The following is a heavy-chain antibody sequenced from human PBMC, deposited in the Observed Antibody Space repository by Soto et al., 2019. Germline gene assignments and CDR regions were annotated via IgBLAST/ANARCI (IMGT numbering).Heavy chain of an antibody. D-gene: IGHD3-22*01. Sequence: SETLSLTCTVSGGSISSYYWSWIRQPPGKGLEWIGYIYYSGSTNYNPSLKSRVTISVDTSKNQFSLKLSSVTAADTAVYYCALGYSLDYWGQGTLVTASS. V-gene: IGHV4-59*01. CDR3: ALGYSLDY. CDR1: GGSISSYY. J-gene: IGHJ4*02. CDR2: IYYSGST.